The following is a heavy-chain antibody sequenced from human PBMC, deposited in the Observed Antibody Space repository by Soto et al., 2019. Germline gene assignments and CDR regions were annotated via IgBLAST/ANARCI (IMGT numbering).Heavy chain of an antibody. CDR3: ARQRTTVVTQAYFDH. V-gene: IGHV4-39*01. Sequence: KPSETLSLTCIVSGESISSSSYYWGWIRQPPGKGLEWIGSIYYSGRTYHNPSFKSRVTISIDTSKNQFSLKLSSVTATDTAVYYCARQRTTVVTQAYFDHWGQGALVTVSS. CDR1: GESISSSSYY. CDR2: IYYSGRT. D-gene: IGHD2-21*02. J-gene: IGHJ4*02.